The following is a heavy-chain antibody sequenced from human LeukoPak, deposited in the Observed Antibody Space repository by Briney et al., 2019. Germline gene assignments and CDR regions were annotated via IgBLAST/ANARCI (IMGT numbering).Heavy chain of an antibody. CDR3: TTATELIVGTIPDY. CDR1: GFTFSDVS. CDR2: INTKSEGETT. Sequence: GGSLRLSCAASGFTFSDVSMTWVRQAPAKGLEWVGLINTKSEGETTDHAASVRDRFTISRRDSSNRVYLQMARLRVDDTAVYYCTTATELIVGTIPDYWGQGNLVTVSS. V-gene: IGHV3-15*01. D-gene: IGHD1-26*01. J-gene: IGHJ4*02.